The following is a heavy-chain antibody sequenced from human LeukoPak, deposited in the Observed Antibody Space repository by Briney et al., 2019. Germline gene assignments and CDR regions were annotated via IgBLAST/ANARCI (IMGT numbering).Heavy chain of an antibody. CDR2: ISGGST. V-gene: IGHV3-38-3*01. Sequence: PGGSLRLSCAASGFTVSSNEMSWVRQAPGKGLEWVSSISGGSTYYADSRKGRFTISRDNAKNSLYLQMNSLRAEDTAVYYCARDGTPRDGYNYGRPNWFDPWGQGTLVTVSS. CDR1: GFTVSSNE. CDR3: ARDGTPRDGYNYGRPNWFDP. J-gene: IGHJ5*02. D-gene: IGHD5-24*01.